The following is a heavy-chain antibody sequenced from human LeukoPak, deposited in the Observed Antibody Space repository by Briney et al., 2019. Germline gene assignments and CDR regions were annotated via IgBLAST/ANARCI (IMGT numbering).Heavy chain of an antibody. V-gene: IGHV3-53*01. J-gene: IGHJ4*02. CDR2: IYSDNT. D-gene: IGHD2-2*03. Sequence: GGSLRLSCTVSGFTVSSNSMSWVRQAPGKGLEWVSFIYSDNTHYSDSVKGRFTISRDNSKNTLYLQMNSLRDEDTAVYYCAKDSGWILFDDWGQGTLVTVSS. CDR3: AKDSGWILFDD. CDR1: GFTVSSNS.